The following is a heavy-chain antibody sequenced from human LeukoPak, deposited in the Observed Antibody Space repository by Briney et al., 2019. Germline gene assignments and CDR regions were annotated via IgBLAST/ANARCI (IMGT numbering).Heavy chain of an antibody. CDR1: GFTFNIYA. CDR3: AKWDAYIES. CDR2: IRGSGDST. Sequence: GGSLRLSCVASGFTFNIYAMTWVRQAPGKGLEWVSAIRGSGDSTYYADSVEGRFTISRDNSKNTVYLQMNSLRAEDTAVYYCAKWDAYIESWGQGTLVTVYS. D-gene: IGHD3-16*01. V-gene: IGHV3-23*01. J-gene: IGHJ5*02.